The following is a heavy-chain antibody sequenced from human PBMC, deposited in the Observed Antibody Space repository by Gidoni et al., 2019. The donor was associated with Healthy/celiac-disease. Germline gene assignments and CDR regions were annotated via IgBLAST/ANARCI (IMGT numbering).Heavy chain of an antibody. J-gene: IGHJ6*02. V-gene: IGHV1-18*01. CDR1: GSTFTSYG. D-gene: IGHD3-9*01. Sequence: QVQLVQSGAEVTKPGASVKVSCKASGSTFTSYGISWVRQAPGQGLEWMGWISAYNGNTNDAQKLQGRVTMTTDKSTSTAYMELRSLRSDDTAVYYCARADYDIVTGSPRGGDYYGMDVWGQGTTVTVSS. CDR3: ARADYDIVTGSPRGGDYYGMDV. CDR2: ISAYNGNT.